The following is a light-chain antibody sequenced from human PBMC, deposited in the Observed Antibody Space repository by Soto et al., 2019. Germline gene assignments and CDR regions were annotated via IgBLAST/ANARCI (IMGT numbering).Light chain of an antibody. V-gene: IGKV3-11*01. CDR3: QQYGSSGT. CDR2: DAS. J-gene: IGKJ1*01. CDR1: QSVSSY. Sequence: EIVLTQSPATVSLSPGERATLSCRASQSVSSYLAWYQQKPGQAPRLLIYDASNRATGIPARFSGSGSGTDFTLTISSLEPEDFAVYYCQQYGSSGTFGQGTRWIS.